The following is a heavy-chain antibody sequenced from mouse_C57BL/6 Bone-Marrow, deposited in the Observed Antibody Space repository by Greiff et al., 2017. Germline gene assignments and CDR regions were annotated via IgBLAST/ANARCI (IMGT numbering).Heavy chain of an antibody. J-gene: IGHJ4*01. V-gene: IGHV1-64*01. CDR1: GYTFTSYW. CDR3: ARKGAYYSNYDYAMDY. CDR2: IHPNSGST. D-gene: IGHD2-5*01. Sequence: QVQLKQPGAELVKPGASVKLSCKASGYTFTSYWMHWVKQRPGQGLEWIGMIHPNSGSTNYNEKFKSKATLTVDKSSSTAYMKLSSLTSEDSAVYYCARKGAYYSNYDYAMDYWGQGTSVTVSS.